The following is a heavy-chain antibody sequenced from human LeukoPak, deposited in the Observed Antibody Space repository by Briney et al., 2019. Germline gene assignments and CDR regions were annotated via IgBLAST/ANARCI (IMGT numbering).Heavy chain of an antibody. Sequence: ASVKVSCKASGYTFTSYGISWVRQAPGQGLEWMGWISAYNGNTNYAQKVQGRVTMTTDTSTSTAYMELRSLRSDDTAVYYCARDRRGSSGYYSPRRGMDVWGQGTTVTVSS. CDR3: ARDRRGSSGYYSPRRGMDV. CDR1: GYTFTSYG. V-gene: IGHV1-18*01. D-gene: IGHD3-22*01. J-gene: IGHJ6*02. CDR2: ISAYNGNT.